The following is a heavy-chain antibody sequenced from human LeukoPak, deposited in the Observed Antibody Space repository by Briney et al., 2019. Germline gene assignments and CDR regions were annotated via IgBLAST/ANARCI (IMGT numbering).Heavy chain of an antibody. V-gene: IGHV3-53*01. CDR3: ARIRDGIDY. CDR1: GFTVSSSY. CDR2: IYSGGST. Sequence: PGGSLRLSCAASGFTVSSSYMSWVRQAPGKGLEWVSVIYSGGSTYYVDSVKGRFTISRDITKNTLHLQMNSLRVEDTAVYYCARIRDGIDYWGQGTLVTVSS. D-gene: IGHD1-1*01. J-gene: IGHJ4*02.